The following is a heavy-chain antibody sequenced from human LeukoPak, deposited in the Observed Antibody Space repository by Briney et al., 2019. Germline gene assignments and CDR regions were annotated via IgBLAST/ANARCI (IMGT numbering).Heavy chain of an antibody. CDR3: TRLESAVVTSRAKYYYYYMDV. CDR1: GFTFSGSA. CDR2: IRSKANSYAT. Sequence: GGSLRLSCAASGFTFSGSAMHWVRQASGKGLEWVGRIRSKANSYATAYAASVKGRFTISRDDSKNTAYLQMNSLKTEDTAVYYCTRLESAVVTSRAKYYYYYMDVWGKGTTVTVSS. J-gene: IGHJ6*03. D-gene: IGHD4-23*01. V-gene: IGHV3-73*01.